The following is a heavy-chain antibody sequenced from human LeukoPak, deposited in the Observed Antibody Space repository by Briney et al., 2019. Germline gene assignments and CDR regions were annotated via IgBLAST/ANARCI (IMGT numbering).Heavy chain of an antibody. V-gene: IGHV3-21*06. CDR1: GFTFSSYS. CDR3: ARDPIVPADVPV. D-gene: IGHD2-2*01. CDR2: ISSSSSYI. Sequence: GGSLRLSCAASGFTFSSYSMDWVRQAPGKGLEWVSSISSSSSYIYYADSMKGRFTISRDNAKNSLYLQMNSLRAEDAAVYYCARDPIVPADVPVWGKGTTVTVSS. J-gene: IGHJ6*04.